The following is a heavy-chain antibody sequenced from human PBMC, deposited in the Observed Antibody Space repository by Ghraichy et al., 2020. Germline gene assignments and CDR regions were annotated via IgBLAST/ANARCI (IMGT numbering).Heavy chain of an antibody. CDR3: ARQGFGVTFDY. CDR1: GFTFSRYW. V-gene: IGHV3-7*03. D-gene: IGHD3-16*01. CDR2: IKLDSSEK. Sequence: GGSLRLSCAASGFTFSRYWMTWVRQAPGKGLEWVANIKLDSSEKYYVDSVKGRFTISRDDAKNTLFLQMTSLTAEDTAHYYCARQGFGVTFDYWGQGSLVTVSS. J-gene: IGHJ4*02.